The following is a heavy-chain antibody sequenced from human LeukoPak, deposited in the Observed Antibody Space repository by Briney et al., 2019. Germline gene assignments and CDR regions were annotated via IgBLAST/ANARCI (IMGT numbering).Heavy chain of an antibody. CDR1: GFTFSSFA. V-gene: IGHV3-30*18. J-gene: IGHJ4*02. D-gene: IGHD1-26*01. CDR2: ISNDGSDK. CDR3: AKRKVKWELDY. Sequence: GGSLRLSCAASGFTFSSFAMHWVRQAPGKGLEWVAVISNDGSDKYYADSVKGRFTISRDNSKNTVYLQMNSLRAEDTAVYYCAKRKVKWELDYWGQGTLVTVSS.